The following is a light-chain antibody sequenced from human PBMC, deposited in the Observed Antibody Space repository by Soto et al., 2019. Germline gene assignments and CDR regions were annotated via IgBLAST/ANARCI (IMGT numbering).Light chain of an antibody. V-gene: IGLV2-11*01. Sequence: QSVLTQPRSVSGSPGQSVTISCTGTSSDVGKYNYVSWYQQHPGKAPKLIIYDVSRRPSGVHDRFSGSKSGNTASLTISGLRADDEADYHCCSYAGSFTYVFGTGTKVTVL. CDR2: DVS. CDR3: CSYAGSFTYV. J-gene: IGLJ1*01. CDR1: SSDVGKYNY.